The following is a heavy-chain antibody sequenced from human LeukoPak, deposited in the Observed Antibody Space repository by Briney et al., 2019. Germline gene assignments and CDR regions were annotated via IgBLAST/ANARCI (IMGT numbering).Heavy chain of an antibody. J-gene: IGHJ4*02. V-gene: IGHV3-21*01. D-gene: IGHD3-3*01. Sequence: SGGSLRLSCAASGFTFSSYSMNWVRQAPGKGLEWVSSISSSSSYIYYADSVKGRFTISRDNAKNSLYLQMNSLRAEDTAVYYCARGSLPDFWSGYYTGYFDYWGQGTLVTVSS. CDR1: GFTFSSYS. CDR2: ISSSSSYI. CDR3: ARGSLPDFWSGYYTGYFDY.